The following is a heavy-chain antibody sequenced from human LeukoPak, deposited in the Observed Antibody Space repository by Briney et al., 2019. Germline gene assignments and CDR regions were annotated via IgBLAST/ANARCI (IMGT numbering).Heavy chain of an antibody. D-gene: IGHD3-22*01. J-gene: IGHJ4*02. V-gene: IGHV1-69*05. CDR3: AREFPTYYYEVYYFDY. CDR1: GGTFSSYA. Sequence: SVKVSCKASGGTFSSYAISWVRQAPGQGLEWMERIIPIFGTANYAQKFQGRVTITTDESTSTAYMELSSLRSEDTAVYYCAREFPTYYYEVYYFDYWGQGTLVTVSS. CDR2: IIPIFGTA.